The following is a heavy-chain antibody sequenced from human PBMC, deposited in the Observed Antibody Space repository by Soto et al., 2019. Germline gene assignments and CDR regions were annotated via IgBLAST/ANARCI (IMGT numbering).Heavy chain of an antibody. J-gene: IGHJ6*02. V-gene: IGHV4-31*03. CDR3: ARGVELYGLDV. CDR2: IYYSGST. CDR1: GASITSGGYY. Sequence: QVQLQESGPGLVKPSQTLSLTCTVSGASITSGGYYWSWIRQHPGKGLEWIGYIYYSGSTYYNPSLKSRVTTSADTSKNKFSLKLNSVTAADTAVYYCARGVELYGLDVWGQGTTVTVSS. D-gene: IGHD3-10*01.